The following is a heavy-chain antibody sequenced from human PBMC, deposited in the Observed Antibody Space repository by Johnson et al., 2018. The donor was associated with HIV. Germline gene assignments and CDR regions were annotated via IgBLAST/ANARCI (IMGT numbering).Heavy chain of an antibody. Sequence: QEQLVESGGGVVQPGRSLRLSCAASGFTFSSYGMHWVRQAPGKGLEWVAFIRYDGSTIYYADSVKGRFTISRDNAKNSLYLQMNSLRAEDTAVYYCARDQRRSSWYTEGEKVGNAFDIWGQGTMVTVSS. J-gene: IGHJ3*02. CDR1: GFTFSSYG. CDR2: IRYDGSTI. D-gene: IGHD6-13*01. V-gene: IGHV3-33*01. CDR3: ARDQRRSSWYTEGEKVGNAFDI.